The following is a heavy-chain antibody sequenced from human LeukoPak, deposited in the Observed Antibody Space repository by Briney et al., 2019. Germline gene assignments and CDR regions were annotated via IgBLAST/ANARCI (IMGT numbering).Heavy chain of an antibody. V-gene: IGHV3-7*05. Sequence: PGGSLRLSCAASGFTFSRYWMSWVRQAPGKGLEWVANIKQDGSEEYYVDSVKGRFTVFRDNAKNSLYLQMNSLRAEDTAVYYCARGESWAFDYWGQGTLVTVSS. CDR1: GFTFSRYW. J-gene: IGHJ4*02. CDR2: IKQDGSEE. CDR3: ARGESWAFDY. D-gene: IGHD1-26*01.